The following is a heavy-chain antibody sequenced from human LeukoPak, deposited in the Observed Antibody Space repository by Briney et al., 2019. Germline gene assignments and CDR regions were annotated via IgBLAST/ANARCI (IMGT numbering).Heavy chain of an antibody. D-gene: IGHD6-19*01. V-gene: IGHV1-18*01. CDR1: GSTFTSYG. CDR2: ISAYNGNT. Sequence: GASVKVSCKASGSTFTSYGISWVRQAPGQGLEWMGWISAYNGNTNYAQKLQGRVTMTTDTSTSTAYMELRSLRSDDTAVYYCALSSVEQWLVRHGMDVWGQGTTVTVSS. J-gene: IGHJ6*02. CDR3: ALSSVEQWLVRHGMDV.